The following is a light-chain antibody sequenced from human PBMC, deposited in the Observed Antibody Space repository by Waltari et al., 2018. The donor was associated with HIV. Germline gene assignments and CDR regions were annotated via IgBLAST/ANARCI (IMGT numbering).Light chain of an antibody. J-gene: IGLJ1*01. CDR3: QVWDSDSDHV. CDR1: NIGSKN. CDR2: YDN. Sequence: SYVLTQPPSVSVAPGETATITCAGNNIGSKNVHWYQQRPGQAPILVIFYDNERTAAVPERFSGSNSGNTATLTIRRVEVADEADYYCQVWDSDSDHVFGPGTEVTVL. V-gene: IGLV3-21*01.